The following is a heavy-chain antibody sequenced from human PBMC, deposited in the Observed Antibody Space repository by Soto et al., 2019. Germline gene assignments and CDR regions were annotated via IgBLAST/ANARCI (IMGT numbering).Heavy chain of an antibody. V-gene: IGHV3-48*01. CDR3: ARDRIDAFDI. J-gene: IGHJ3*02. Sequence: GGSLRLSCAASGFTFSSYSMNWVRQAPGKGLEWVSYISSSSSTIYYADSVKGRFTISRDNAKNSLYLQMNSLRAEDTAVYYCARDRIDAFDIWGQGTMVTVSS. CDR1: GFTFSSYS. CDR2: ISSSSSTI.